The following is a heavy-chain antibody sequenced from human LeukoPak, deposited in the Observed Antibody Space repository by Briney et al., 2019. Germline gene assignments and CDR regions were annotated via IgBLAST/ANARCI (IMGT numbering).Heavy chain of an antibody. CDR1: GYTFTGDY. CDR3: ARRSGGSYSVDY. V-gene: IGHV1-2*02. J-gene: IGHJ4*02. CDR2: INPNGGDT. Sequence: ASVKVSCKASGYTFTGDYMHWMRQAPGQGLEWMGWINPNGGDTKYAQKFQGRVTMTRDTSISSAYMELTSLISDDTAVYYCARRSGGSYSVDYWGQGTLVTVSS. D-gene: IGHD2-15*01.